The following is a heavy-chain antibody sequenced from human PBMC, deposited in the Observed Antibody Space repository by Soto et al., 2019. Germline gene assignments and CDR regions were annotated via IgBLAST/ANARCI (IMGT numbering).Heavy chain of an antibody. V-gene: IGHV4-4*02. CDR3: ARSPTIFGVVIIGTD. Sequence: QVQLQESGPGLVKPSGTLSLTCAVSGASISSSNWWSWVRQPPGKGREWFGEIYHSGSTNYNPSLKSRVTISVDKSKNQFSLKLSSVTAADTAVYYCARSPTIFGVVIIGTDWGQGTLVTVSS. CDR1: GASISSSNW. J-gene: IGHJ4*02. CDR2: IYHSGST. D-gene: IGHD3-3*01.